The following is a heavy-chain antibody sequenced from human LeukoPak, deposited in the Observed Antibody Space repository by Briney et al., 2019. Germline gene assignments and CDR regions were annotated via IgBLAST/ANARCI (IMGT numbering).Heavy chain of an antibody. CDR2: ISSSSSYI. CDR3: ASYTSGYSYGLYYFDY. V-gene: IGHV3-21*01. Sequence: NPGGSLRLSCEASGFTFSSYWMHWVRQAPGKGLEWVSSISSSSSYIYYADSVKGRFTISRDNAKNSLYLQMNSLRAEDTAVYYCASYTSGYSYGLYYFDYWGQGTLVTVSS. CDR1: GFTFSSYW. J-gene: IGHJ4*02. D-gene: IGHD5-18*01.